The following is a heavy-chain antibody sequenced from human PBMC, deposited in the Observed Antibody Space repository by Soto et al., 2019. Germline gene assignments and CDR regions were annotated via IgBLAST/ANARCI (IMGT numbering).Heavy chain of an antibody. V-gene: IGHV3-30*18. D-gene: IGHD5-18*01. Sequence: GGSLRLSCVASGFTFSSYGMHWVRQAPGKGLEWVAVISYDGSNKYYADSVKGRFTISRDNSKNTLYLQMNSLRAEDTAVYYCAKEGVVVDTAMVTPPYFDYWGQGTLVTVSS. CDR2: ISYDGSNK. CDR1: GFTFSSYG. CDR3: AKEGVVVDTAMVTPPYFDY. J-gene: IGHJ4*02.